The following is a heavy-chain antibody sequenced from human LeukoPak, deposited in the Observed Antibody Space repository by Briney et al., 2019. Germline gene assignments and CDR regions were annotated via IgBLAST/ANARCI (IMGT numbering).Heavy chain of an antibody. Sequence: GGSLRLSCAASGFTFSSYGMHWVRQAPGKGLEWVAFIRYDGSNKYYADSVKGRFTISRDNSKNTLYLQMNSLRAEDTAVYYCAKVDIVVVPAATPDDDAFDIWGQGTMVTVSS. D-gene: IGHD2-2*03. CDR2: IRYDGSNK. CDR1: GFTFSSYG. CDR3: AKVDIVVVPAATPDDDAFDI. J-gene: IGHJ3*02. V-gene: IGHV3-30*02.